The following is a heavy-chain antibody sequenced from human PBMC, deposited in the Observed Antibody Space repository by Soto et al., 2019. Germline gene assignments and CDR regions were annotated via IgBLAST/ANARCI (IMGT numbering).Heavy chain of an antibody. D-gene: IGHD3-22*01. Sequence: QVQLVQSGGEVKKPGASVKVSCKTSGYTFSKFGISWARQVPGQGLEWVGWITPYDGSTNFAQKLQGRVSLTLATSTDTASLELRSLESDDTAVYYCARSWFRTDNPDACGQGTLVTVSS. V-gene: IGHV1-18*01. CDR2: ITPYDGST. CDR1: GYTFSKFG. CDR3: ARSWFRTDNPDA. J-gene: IGHJ5*02.